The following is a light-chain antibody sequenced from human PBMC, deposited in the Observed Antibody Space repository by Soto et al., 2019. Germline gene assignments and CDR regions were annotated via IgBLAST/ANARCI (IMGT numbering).Light chain of an antibody. CDR2: AAS. Sequence: DIQMTPSPSSLSASLGDRVTITCRASQSISNFLNWYQEKPGKAPNLLIYAASTLQSGVPSRFSGSGSGTDFTLTISSLQPEDFATYYCQQSYTTPRTFGQGTKVDIK. CDR3: QQSYTTPRT. V-gene: IGKV1-39*01. CDR1: QSISNF. J-gene: IGKJ1*01.